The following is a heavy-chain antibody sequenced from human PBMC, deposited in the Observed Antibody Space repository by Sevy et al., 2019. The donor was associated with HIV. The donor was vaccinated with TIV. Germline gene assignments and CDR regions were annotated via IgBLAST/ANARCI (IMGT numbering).Heavy chain of an antibody. CDR2: IYYSGST. CDR1: GGSISSYY. J-gene: IGHJ6*03. CDR3: ATAYYDFWSGYYARDYYYYYYIDV. D-gene: IGHD3-3*01. Sequence: SETLSLTCTVSGGSISSYYWSWIRQPPGKGLEWIGYIYYSGSTNYNPSLKSRVTISVDTSKNQFSLKLSSVTAADTAVYYCATAYYDFWSGYYARDYYYYYYIDVWGKGTTVTVSS. V-gene: IGHV4-59*08.